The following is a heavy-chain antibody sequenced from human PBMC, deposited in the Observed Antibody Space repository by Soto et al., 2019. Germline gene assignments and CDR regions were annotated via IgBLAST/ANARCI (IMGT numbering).Heavy chain of an antibody. V-gene: IGHV4-59*01. D-gene: IGHD2-15*01. CDR2: IYYSGST. Sequence: PSETLSLTCTVSGGSISSYYWSWIRQPPGKGLEWIGYIYYSGSTNYNPSLKSRVTISVDTSKNQFSLKLSSVTAADTAVYYCARDRWSRVVAATRPYNWFDPWGQGTLVTVS. CDR3: ARDRWSRVVAATRPYNWFDP. J-gene: IGHJ5*02. CDR1: GGSISSYY.